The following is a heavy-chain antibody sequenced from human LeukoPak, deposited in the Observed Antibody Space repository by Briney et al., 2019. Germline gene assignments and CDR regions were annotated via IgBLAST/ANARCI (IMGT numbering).Heavy chain of an antibody. J-gene: IGHJ3*02. V-gene: IGHV3-48*04. CDR3: VRDEMRSGAFDI. CDR2: ISSSGSIT. D-gene: IGHD3-10*01. Sequence: GGSLRLSCAASGFTFSGYAMHWVRQAPGKGLEWVSYISSSGSITYYADSVKGRFTISRDNAKNSLYLQMNSLRAEDTAIYYCVRDEMRSGAFDIWGQGTMVTVSS. CDR1: GFTFSGYA.